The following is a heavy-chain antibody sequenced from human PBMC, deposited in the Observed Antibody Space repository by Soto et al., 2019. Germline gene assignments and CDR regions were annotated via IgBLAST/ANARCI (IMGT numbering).Heavy chain of an antibody. CDR2: VSGYNDKT. Sequence: ASVKGSCKASGYTFTNHGISWVRQAPGQGLEWMGWVSGYNDKTKSAQKFQGRVTMTTDTSTSTAYMELRSLRSDDTAVYYCARDFYPVAYFFDYWGQRTLVTVSS. V-gene: IGHV1-18*04. CDR3: ARDFYPVAYFFDY. D-gene: IGHD2-21*01. J-gene: IGHJ4*02. CDR1: GYTFTNHG.